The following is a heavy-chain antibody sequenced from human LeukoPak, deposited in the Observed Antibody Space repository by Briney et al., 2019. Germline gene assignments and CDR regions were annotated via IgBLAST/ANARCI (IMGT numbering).Heavy chain of an antibody. D-gene: IGHD4-17*01. Sequence: PSETLSLTCTVSGGSVSSGSYYWSWIRQPPGKGLEWIGYLNYSGSTNYNPSLKSRVPISVDTSKNQFSLKLSSVTAADTAVYYCARVMGPYDYGDYTFDYWGQGTLVTVSS. CDR1: GGSVSSGSYY. V-gene: IGHV4-61*01. CDR2: LNYSGST. J-gene: IGHJ4*02. CDR3: ARVMGPYDYGDYTFDY.